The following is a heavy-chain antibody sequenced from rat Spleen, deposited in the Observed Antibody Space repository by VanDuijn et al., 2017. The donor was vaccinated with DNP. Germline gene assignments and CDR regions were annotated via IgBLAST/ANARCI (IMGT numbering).Heavy chain of an antibody. J-gene: IGHJ2*01. CDR1: GFTFSNYW. V-gene: IGHV5-31*01. D-gene: IGHD1-6*01. Sequence: EVQLVESGGGLVQPGRSLKLSCAASGFTFSNYWMTWIRQFPGKGLEWVASITTSGATTYYPDSMRGRFTISRDNARNTLYLQMISLRSDDTATYYCAREGLILRSFDYWGQGVMVTVSS. CDR2: ITTSGATT. CDR3: AREGLILRSFDY.